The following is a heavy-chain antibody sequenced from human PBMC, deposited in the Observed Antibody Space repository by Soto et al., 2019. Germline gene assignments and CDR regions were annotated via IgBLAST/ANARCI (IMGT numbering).Heavy chain of an antibody. CDR2: ISAYDGHT. V-gene: IGHV1-18*01. D-gene: IGHD3-9*01. CDR1: GYTFKNYG. Sequence: QVQLVQSGAEVKPPGASVKVSCKASGYTFKNYGISWVRQTPGQGLEWMGWISAYDGHTKYAQDFQGRVTMTTDKFTDTAYMELRSLTSDDTAVYFCARDEFYDIFTGYYTTWFDPWGQGTLFTVSS. CDR3: ARDEFYDIFTGYYTTWFDP. J-gene: IGHJ5*02.